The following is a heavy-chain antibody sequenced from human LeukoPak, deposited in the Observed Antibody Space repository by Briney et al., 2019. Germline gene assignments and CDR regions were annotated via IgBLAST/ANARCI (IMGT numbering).Heavy chain of an antibody. V-gene: IGHV4-38-2*02. CDR1: GYSISSGYY. Sequence: SETLSLTCTVSGYSISSGYYWGWIRQPPGKGLEWIGSIYHSGSTYYNPSLKSRVTISVDTSKNQFSLKLSSVTAADTAVYYCARAYYDILTGYYGGWFDPRGQGTLVTVSS. CDR3: ARAYYDILTGYYGGWFDP. D-gene: IGHD3-9*01. CDR2: IYHSGST. J-gene: IGHJ5*02.